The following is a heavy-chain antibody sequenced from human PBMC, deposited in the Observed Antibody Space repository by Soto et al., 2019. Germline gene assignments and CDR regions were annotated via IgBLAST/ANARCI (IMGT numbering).Heavy chain of an antibody. V-gene: IGHV4-30-4*01. CDR1: GASVAGGSYY. J-gene: IGHJ5*02. CDR2: IPSRGRP. Sequence: QVQLRESGRGRVKPSQTLSLTCSVSGASVAGGSYYCSCVRLPPGKGLESIGYIPSRGRPFYNPSLTSRGTISADTSKNQLSLQLTSVTAADTAVYYCARDTYSGYDFGLWGQGTLVNVSS. D-gene: IGHD5-12*01. CDR3: ARDTYSGYDFGL.